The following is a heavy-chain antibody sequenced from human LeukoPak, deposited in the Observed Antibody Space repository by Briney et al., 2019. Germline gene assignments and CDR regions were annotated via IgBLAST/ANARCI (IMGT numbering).Heavy chain of an antibody. CDR3: ARESRYFDWLPSAYYYYMDV. D-gene: IGHD3-9*01. V-gene: IGHV3-30*03. CDR1: GIYFGGHA. Sequence: GGSLRLSCVASGIYFGGHAMHWLRQAPGKGLEWVAVISYDGSNKYYADSVKGRFTISRDNSKNTLYLQMNSLRAEDTAVYYCARESRYFDWLPSAYYYYMDVWGKGTTVTASS. J-gene: IGHJ6*03. CDR2: ISYDGSNK.